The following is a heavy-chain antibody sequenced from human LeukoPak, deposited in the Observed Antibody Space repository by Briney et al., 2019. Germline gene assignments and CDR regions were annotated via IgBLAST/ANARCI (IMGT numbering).Heavy chain of an antibody. CDR2: ISSSSSYI. V-gene: IGHV3-11*06. J-gene: IGHJ5*02. CDR3: ARDSGNCSGGSCYYWFDP. CDR1: GFTFSDYY. D-gene: IGHD2-15*01. Sequence: MTGGSLRLSCAASGFTFSDYYMSWLRQAPGKGLEWVSSISSSSSYIYYADSVKGRFTISRDNSKNTLYLQMNSLRAEDTAVYYCARDSGNCSGGSCYYWFDPWGQGTLVTVSA.